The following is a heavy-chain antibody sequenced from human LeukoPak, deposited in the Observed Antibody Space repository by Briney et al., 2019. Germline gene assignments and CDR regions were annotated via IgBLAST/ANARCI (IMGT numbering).Heavy chain of an antibody. CDR1: GGPLSRYY. V-gene: IGHV4-34*01. Sequence: PSETLSLTSTASGGPLSRYYWTWIPQPPAKPPHPIPELNHSGSTNYNPSLKSRVTISVDTSKNQFSLKLSSVTAADTAVYYCARGYAMIVVVPYWYFDLWGRGTLVTVSS. CDR2: LNHSGST. CDR3: ARGYAMIVVVPYWYFDL. J-gene: IGHJ2*01. D-gene: IGHD3-22*01.